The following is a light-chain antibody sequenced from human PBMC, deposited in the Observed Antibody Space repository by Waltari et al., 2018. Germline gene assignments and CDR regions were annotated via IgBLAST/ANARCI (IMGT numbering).Light chain of an antibody. CDR2: DDN. CDR3: GTWDTSLNVVL. J-gene: IGLJ3*02. Sequence: QSVLTQPPSVPAAPRQTVTIPCPGDSSNIGGTYVSWYQQLPGTAPNLIIYDDNKRPSGVPDRFSGAKSGTSATLGITGLQTGDEADYYCGTWDTSLNVVLFGGGTKLTVL. CDR1: SSNIGGTY. V-gene: IGLV1-51*01.